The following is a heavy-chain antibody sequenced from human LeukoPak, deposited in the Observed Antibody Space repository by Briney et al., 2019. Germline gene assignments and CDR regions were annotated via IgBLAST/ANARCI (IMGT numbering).Heavy chain of an antibody. Sequence: GASVKVSCKASGGTFSSYAISWVRQAPGQGLEWMGGIIPIFGTANYAQKFQGRVTITTDEPTSTAYMELSSLRSEDTAVYYCARAAIVPAAPHPYYYYYYKDVWGKGTTVTVSS. CDR1: GGTFSSYA. J-gene: IGHJ6*03. V-gene: IGHV1-69*05. CDR3: ARAAIVPAAPHPYYYYYYKDV. CDR2: IIPIFGTA. D-gene: IGHD2-2*01.